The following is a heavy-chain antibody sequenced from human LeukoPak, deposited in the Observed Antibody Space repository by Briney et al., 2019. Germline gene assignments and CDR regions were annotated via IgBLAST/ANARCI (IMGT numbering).Heavy chain of an antibody. Sequence: SVKVSCKASGGTFSSYAISWVRQAPGQGLEWMGGIIPIFGTANYAQKFQGRVTITADESTSTAYMELSSVTAADTAVYYCARDHVVPAAISLRWFDPWGQGTLVTVSS. V-gene: IGHV1-69*13. CDR2: IIPIFGTA. CDR3: ARDHVVPAAISLRWFDP. CDR1: GGTFSSYA. J-gene: IGHJ5*02. D-gene: IGHD2-2*01.